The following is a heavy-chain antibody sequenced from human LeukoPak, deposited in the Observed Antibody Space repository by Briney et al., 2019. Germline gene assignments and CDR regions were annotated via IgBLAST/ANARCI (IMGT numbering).Heavy chain of an antibody. CDR2: ISGYNGNI. D-gene: IGHD2-15*01. J-gene: IGHJ4*02. V-gene: IGHV1-18*04. Sequence: ASVKVSCKTSGHTFTRYGISWVRQAPGQGLEWMGWISGYNGNINYAQKFQGRVNMTTDTSTSTAYMELRSLRSDDTAVYYCARDCSGGSCHFDYWGQGTLVTVPS. CDR1: GHTFTRYG. CDR3: ARDCSGGSCHFDY.